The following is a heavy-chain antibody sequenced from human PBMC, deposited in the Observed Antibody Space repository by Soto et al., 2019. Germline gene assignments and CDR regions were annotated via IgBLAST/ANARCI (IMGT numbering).Heavy chain of an antibody. CDR2: IYYSGST. CDR3: AREKSSGWLKKGWFDP. J-gene: IGHJ5*02. CDR1: GGSISSYY. V-gene: IGHV4-59*01. D-gene: IGHD6-19*01. Sequence: PSETLSLTCTVSGGSISSYYWSWIRQPPGKGLEWIGYIYYSGSTNYNPSLKSRVTISVDTSKNQFSLKLSSVTAADTAVYYCAREKSSGWLKKGWFDPWGQGTLVTVSS.